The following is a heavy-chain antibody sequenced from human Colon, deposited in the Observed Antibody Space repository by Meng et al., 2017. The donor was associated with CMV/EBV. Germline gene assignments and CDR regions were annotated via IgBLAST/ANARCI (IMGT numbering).Heavy chain of an antibody. D-gene: IGHD3-16*02. CDR2: IYGSGSPK. Sequence: GESLKISCSASGFTFSSYSINWVRQAPGEGLEWVSIIYGSGSPKVYADSVKGRFTISRDNSKNTLFLQMNSLRVEDTAVYYCARDGRLSAIIVPEDALDVWGQGTMVTVSS. CDR1: GFTFSSYS. V-gene: IGHV3-23*03. J-gene: IGHJ3*01. CDR3: ARDGRLSAIIVPEDALDV.